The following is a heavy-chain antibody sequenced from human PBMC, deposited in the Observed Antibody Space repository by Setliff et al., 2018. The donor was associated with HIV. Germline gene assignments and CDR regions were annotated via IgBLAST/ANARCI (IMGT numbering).Heavy chain of an antibody. D-gene: IGHD3-10*01. Sequence: GSLRLSCAASGFTFSSFAMSWVRQAPGKGLEWISSISGSDGSTHYVDSVKGRFTISRDNSKNTLFLQMNSLRAEDTAVYYCAKDRRYYYGSGSYAAETWGQGTLVTVSS. CDR3: AKDRRYYYGSGSYAAET. CDR1: GFTFSSFA. CDR2: ISGSDGST. J-gene: IGHJ5*02. V-gene: IGHV3-23*01.